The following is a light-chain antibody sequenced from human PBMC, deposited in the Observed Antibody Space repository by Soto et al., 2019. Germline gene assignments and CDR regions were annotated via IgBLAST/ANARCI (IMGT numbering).Light chain of an antibody. V-gene: IGKV3-15*01. Sequence: EIVMTQSPPTLSVSPGERATLSSRASQSVSSNLAWYQQKPGQAPRLLIYGASTRATGIPARFSGSGSGTEFTLTISGLQSEDFAVYYCQQYNNWPPEDFTFGPGPKVDIK. CDR2: GAS. CDR1: QSVSSN. J-gene: IGKJ3*01. CDR3: QQYNNWPPEDFT.